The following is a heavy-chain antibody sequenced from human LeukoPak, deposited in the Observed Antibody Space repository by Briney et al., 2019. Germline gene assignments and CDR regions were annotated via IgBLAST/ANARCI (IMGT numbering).Heavy chain of an antibody. CDR1: GFTVSSNY. CDR2: IYSGGST. Sequence: GGSLRLSCAASGFTVSSNYMSWVRQAPGKGLEWVSVIYSGGSTYYADSVKGRFTISRDNSNNTLYLQMNSLRAEDTVVYYCAIGRGGLYGMDVWGQGTTVTVSS. V-gene: IGHV3-53*01. D-gene: IGHD3-16*01. J-gene: IGHJ6*02. CDR3: AIGRGGLYGMDV.